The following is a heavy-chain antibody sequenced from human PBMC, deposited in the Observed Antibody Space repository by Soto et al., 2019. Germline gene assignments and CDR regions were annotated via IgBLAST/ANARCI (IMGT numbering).Heavy chain of an antibody. D-gene: IGHD3-16*01. CDR2: ISGSGIST. CDR1: GFTFRSYA. CDR3: GKDFMVGPGGAIVYVGGTHNYRPFDY. J-gene: IGHJ4*02. Sequence: PGGSLRLSCAASGFTFRSYAMSWVRQAPGKGLEWVSGISGSGISTHYADSVKGRFTVSRDNYKNTLYLQMNSLRAEDTAVYYCGKDFMVGPGGAIVYVGGTHNYRPFDYGGRGTWATASS. V-gene: IGHV3-23*01.